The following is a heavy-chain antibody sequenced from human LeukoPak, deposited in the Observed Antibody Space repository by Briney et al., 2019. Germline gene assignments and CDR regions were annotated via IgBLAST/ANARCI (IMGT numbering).Heavy chain of an antibody. CDR1: GGSISSSSYY. CDR3: ARGQAAAAPYYFDY. V-gene: IGHV4-39*01. Sequence: SETLSLTCTVSGGSISSSSYYWGWIRQPPGKGLEWIGSIYYSGSTYYNPSLKSRVTISVDTSKNQFSLKLSSVTAADTAVYYCARGQAAAAPYYFDYWGQGTLVTVSS. J-gene: IGHJ4*02. D-gene: IGHD6-13*01. CDR2: IYYSGST.